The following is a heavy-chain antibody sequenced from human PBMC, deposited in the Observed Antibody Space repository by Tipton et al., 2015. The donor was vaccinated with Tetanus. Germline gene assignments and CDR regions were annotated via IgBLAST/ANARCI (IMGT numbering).Heavy chain of an antibody. CDR1: GGSISSFY. CDR3: ASSTVTR. CDR2: IYQNGDA. Sequence: TLSLTCTVSGGSISSFYWYWIRQPPGKGLEWIAYIYQNGDANYNPSLQSRVTISVDTSKNQFSLQLAFVTAADTAIYYCASSTVTRWGPGTLVTASS. D-gene: IGHD4-17*01. V-gene: IGHV4-59*01. J-gene: IGHJ4*02.